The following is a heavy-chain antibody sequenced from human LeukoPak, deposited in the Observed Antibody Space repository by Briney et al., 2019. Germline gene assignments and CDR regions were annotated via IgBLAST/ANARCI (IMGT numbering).Heavy chain of an antibody. J-gene: IGHJ4*02. CDR3: ARGRITMVRGVNY. CDR2: INPNSGGT. D-gene: IGHD3-10*01. CDR1: GYTFTCYY. Sequence: ASVKVSCTASGYTFTCYYMHWVRQAPGQGLEWMGWINPNSGGTNYAQKFQGRVTITRDTSISTAYMELSRLRSDDTAMYYCARGRITMVRGVNYWGQGTLVTVSS. V-gene: IGHV1-2*02.